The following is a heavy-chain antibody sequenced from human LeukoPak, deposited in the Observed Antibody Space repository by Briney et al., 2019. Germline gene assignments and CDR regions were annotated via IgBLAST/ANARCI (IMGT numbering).Heavy chain of an antibody. V-gene: IGHV4-39*07. D-gene: IGHD2-15*01. CDR2: ISYSGNA. Sequence: SETLSLTCTVSGGSISSKIHYWGWVRQPPGKGLEWIGSISYSGNAYYNPSLNSRVTISVDTSKNQFSLKLSSVTAADTAVYYCARATLGIVVVGAPRDYYGMDVWGQGTTVTVSS. CDR3: ARATLGIVVVGAPRDYYGMDV. CDR1: GGSISSKIHY. J-gene: IGHJ6*02.